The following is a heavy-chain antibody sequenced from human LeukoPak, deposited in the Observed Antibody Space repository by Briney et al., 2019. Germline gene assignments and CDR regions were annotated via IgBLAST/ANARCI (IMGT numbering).Heavy chain of an antibody. Sequence: PGGSLRLSCGAFGFTLSTYWMHWVRQAPGKGLVWVSRINSDGSSTIYADSVKGRFTVSRDNAKNTVYLHMNSLRAEDTAVYYCTRALWGAFDSWGQGTPVTVSS. CDR3: TRALWGAFDS. D-gene: IGHD1-26*01. CDR2: INSDGSST. J-gene: IGHJ5*01. CDR1: GFTLSTYW. V-gene: IGHV3-74*01.